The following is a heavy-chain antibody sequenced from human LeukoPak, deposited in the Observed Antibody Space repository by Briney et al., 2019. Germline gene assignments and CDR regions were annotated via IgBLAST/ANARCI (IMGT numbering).Heavy chain of an antibody. CDR1: GFTFSNYN. J-gene: IGHJ4*02. Sequence: PGGSLRLSCAASGFTFSNYNMNWVRQAPGKGLEWVSVLYSDGNTKYADSVQGRFTISRDNSKNTLYLEMNSLSPDDTAVYYCARGVEPLAANTLAYWGQGTLVTVSS. CDR3: ARGVEPLAANTLAY. D-gene: IGHD1-14*01. CDR2: LYSDGNT. V-gene: IGHV3-53*01.